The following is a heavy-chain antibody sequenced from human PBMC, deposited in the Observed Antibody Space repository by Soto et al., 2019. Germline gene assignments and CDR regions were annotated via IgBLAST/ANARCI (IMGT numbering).Heavy chain of an antibody. V-gene: IGHV1-24*01. D-gene: IGHD6-13*01. CDR2: FDPEDGET. CDR1: GYTFTSYA. Sequence: GASVQVSCKASGYTFTSYAIHWVRQAPGKGLEWMGGFDPEDGETIYAQKFQGRVTMTEDTSTDTAYMELSSLRSEDTAVYYCATAAAAGPFDLDYWGQGTLVTVSS. J-gene: IGHJ4*02. CDR3: ATAAAAGPFDLDY.